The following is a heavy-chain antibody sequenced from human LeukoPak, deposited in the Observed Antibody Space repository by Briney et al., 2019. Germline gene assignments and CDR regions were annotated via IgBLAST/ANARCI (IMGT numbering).Heavy chain of an antibody. J-gene: IGHJ4*02. CDR3: ARLKDDVTKLDY. CDR2: INQDGSQE. CDR1: GFTFSTYW. Sequence: GGSLRLSCAASGFTFSTYWMSWVRQAPGKGLEWVANINQDGSQERYVDSVQGRFTISRDNTKNSLFLQMNSLRAEDTAVYYCARLKDDVTKLDYWGQGTLVTVSS. V-gene: IGHV3-7*01. D-gene: IGHD2-8*01.